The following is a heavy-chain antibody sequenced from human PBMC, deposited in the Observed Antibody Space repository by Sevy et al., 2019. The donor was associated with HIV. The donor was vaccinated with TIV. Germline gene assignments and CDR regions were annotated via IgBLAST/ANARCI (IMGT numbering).Heavy chain of an antibody. D-gene: IGHD2-15*01. CDR3: ARVCSGGSCYSDYYYHYGMDV. J-gene: IGHJ6*02. Sequence: SETLSLTCTVSGGSISSGDHYWSWIRQPPGKGLEWIGYIYYSGSTYYNPSLKSRVTISVDTSKNQFSLKLSSVTAADTAVYYCARVCSGGSCYSDYYYHYGMDVWGQGTTVTVSS. V-gene: IGHV4-30-4*01. CDR2: IYYSGST. CDR1: GGSISSGDHY.